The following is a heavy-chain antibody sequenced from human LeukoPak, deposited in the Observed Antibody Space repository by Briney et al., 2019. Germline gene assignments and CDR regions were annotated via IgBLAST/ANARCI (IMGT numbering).Heavy chain of an antibody. CDR3: AKDHGIVGALLLLPYRDYFDY. CDR1: GFTFSSYA. V-gene: IGHV3-23*01. D-gene: IGHD1-26*01. J-gene: IGHJ4*02. CDR2: ISGSGGST. Sequence: QPGGSLRLSCAASGFTFSSYAMSWVRQAPGKGLEWVSAISGSGGSTYYAASVKGRFTISRDNSKNTLYPQMNSLRAEDTAVYYCAKDHGIVGALLLLPYRDYFDYWGQGTLVTVSS.